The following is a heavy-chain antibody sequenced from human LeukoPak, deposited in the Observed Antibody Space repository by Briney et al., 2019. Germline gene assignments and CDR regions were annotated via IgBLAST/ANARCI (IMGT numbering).Heavy chain of an antibody. Sequence: SDTLSLTCTVSGGSISSGDYYWSWIRQPPGKGLEWIGYIYYSGSTYYNPSLKSRVTISVDTSKNQFSLKLSSVTAADTAVYYCARELVPPWRTVAAPFDYWGQGTLVTVSS. J-gene: IGHJ4*02. CDR1: GGSISSGDYY. CDR3: ARELVPPWRTVAAPFDY. CDR2: IYYSGST. V-gene: IGHV4-30-4*02. D-gene: IGHD6-19*01.